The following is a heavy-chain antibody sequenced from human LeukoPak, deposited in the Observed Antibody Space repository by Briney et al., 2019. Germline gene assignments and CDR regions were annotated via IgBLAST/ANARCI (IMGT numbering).Heavy chain of an antibody. Sequence: ASVKVSCKASGFNFPIYHMHWVRQAPGQGLEWMGTINLGGGRTTYAQRFQGRVTMTRDTSTSTVYMEMSSLRYEDTAVYFCARDKNLWCDGDCSVFDYWGQGTLVSVSS. CDR1: GFNFPIYH. V-gene: IGHV1-46*01. J-gene: IGHJ4*02. CDR3: ARDKNLWCDGDCSVFDY. D-gene: IGHD2-21*02. CDR2: INLGGGRT.